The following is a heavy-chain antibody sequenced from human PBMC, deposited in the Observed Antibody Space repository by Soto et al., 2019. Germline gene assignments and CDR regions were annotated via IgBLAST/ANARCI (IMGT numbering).Heavy chain of an antibody. Sequence: SETLSLTCTVSGGSISSDYWSWIRQPAGKGLEWIGRIYISENTHYNPSLRSRVSMSLDTSKNQLSLNLSSVTAADTAVYYCARGVGRSSWTSFDSWGQGTLDTVLL. V-gene: IGHV4-4*07. CDR1: GGSISSDY. CDR2: IYISENT. J-gene: IGHJ4*02. D-gene: IGHD6-13*01. CDR3: ARGVGRSSWTSFDS.